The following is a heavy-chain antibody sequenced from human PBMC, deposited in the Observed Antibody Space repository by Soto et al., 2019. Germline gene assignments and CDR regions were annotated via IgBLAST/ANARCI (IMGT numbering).Heavy chain of an antibody. V-gene: IGHV4-59*01. CDR1: AGSISRYY. Sequence: HVQLQESGPGLVKPSEPLCLTCSVSAGSISRYYWGWVRQSPGEGLEWIAHISYTVDASYNPSLKSRVTISLDTSKNQIALSLLSVTAADTAVYYCVGSLMSRAMESFDYWGQGTLVTVTS. CDR2: ISYTVDA. D-gene: IGHD5-18*01. CDR3: VGSLMSRAMESFDY. J-gene: IGHJ4*02.